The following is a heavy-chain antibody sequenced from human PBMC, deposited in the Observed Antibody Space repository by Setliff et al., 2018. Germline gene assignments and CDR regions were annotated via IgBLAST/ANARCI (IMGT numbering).Heavy chain of an antibody. J-gene: IGHJ6*02. D-gene: IGHD1-26*01. V-gene: IGHV3-33*06. Sequence: GGSLRLPCAAPGFTFSSYGMHWVRQAPGKGLEWVAVIWYDGSNKYYADSVKGRFTISRDNSKNTLYLQMNILRAEDTAVYYCAKDTGDSGSYYNGMDVWGQGTTVTVSS. CDR1: GFTFSSYG. CDR3: AKDTGDSGSYYNGMDV. CDR2: IWYDGSNK.